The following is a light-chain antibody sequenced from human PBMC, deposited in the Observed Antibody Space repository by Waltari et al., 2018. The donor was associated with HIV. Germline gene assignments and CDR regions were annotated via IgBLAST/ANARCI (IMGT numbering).Light chain of an antibody. CDR3: ETWDSSLSVVV. Sequence: QSVLTQPPSVSAAPGQKVTISCSGSSSNIGNNFVSWYQQLPGTAPKLLIYENNYRPSGIPDLFAGSKSVTSATLDISGLQTGDEATYFCETWDSSLSVVVFGGGTKLTVL. CDR2: ENN. CDR1: SSNIGNNF. V-gene: IGLV1-51*02. J-gene: IGLJ2*01.